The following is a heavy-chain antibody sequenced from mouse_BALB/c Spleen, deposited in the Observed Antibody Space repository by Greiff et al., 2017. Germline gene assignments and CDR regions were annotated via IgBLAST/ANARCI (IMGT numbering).Heavy chain of an antibody. CDR3: AIWSFAY. J-gene: IGHJ3*01. CDR1: GFTFSSYT. V-gene: IGHV5-12-2*01. CDR2: ISNGGGST. D-gene: IGHD1-1*02. Sequence: DVKLVESGGGLVQPGGSLKLSCAASGFTFSSYTMSWVRQTPEKRLEWVAYISNGGGSTYYPDTVKGRFTISRDNAKNTLYLQMSSLKSEDTAMYYCAIWSFAYWGQGTLVTVSA.